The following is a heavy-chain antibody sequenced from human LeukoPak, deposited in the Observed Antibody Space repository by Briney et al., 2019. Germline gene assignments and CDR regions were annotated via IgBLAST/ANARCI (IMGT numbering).Heavy chain of an antibody. V-gene: IGHV1-46*01. CDR3: ARWGASGLALIYYYGMDV. CDR1: GGTFSSYA. CDR2: INPSRGST. Sequence: ASLKVSCKASGGTFSSYAIRWVRQAPRQELEWMGIINPSRGSTSYAQKFQGRVTMTMDTSTRIVYMELGSLRSEDTAVYHCARWGASGLALIYYYGMDVWGQGTTVTVSS. D-gene: IGHD3/OR15-3a*01. J-gene: IGHJ6*02.